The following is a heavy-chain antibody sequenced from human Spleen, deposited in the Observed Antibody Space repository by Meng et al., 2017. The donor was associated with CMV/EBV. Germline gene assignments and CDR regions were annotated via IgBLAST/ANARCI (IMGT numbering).Heavy chain of an antibody. J-gene: IGHJ5*02. CDR2: IYTSGSN. CDR3: ARGEYHNRFDP. D-gene: IGHD2-2*02. Sequence: GWGREPGGKGIELMWRIYTSGSNNYNPSLKDRVTMSVDTSKNQVSLELRSVTSADTAGYYCARGEYHNRFDPWGQGTLVTVSS. V-gene: IGHV4-4*07.